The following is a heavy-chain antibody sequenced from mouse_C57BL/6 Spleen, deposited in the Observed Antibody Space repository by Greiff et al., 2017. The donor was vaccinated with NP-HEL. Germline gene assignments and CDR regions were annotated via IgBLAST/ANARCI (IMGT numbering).Heavy chain of an antibody. CDR3: ASSPYDYYFDY. J-gene: IGHJ2*01. Sequence: QVQLQQPGAELVKPGASVKLSCKASGYTFTSYWMHWVKQRPGRGLEWIGRIDPNRGGTKDNEKFKSKATLTVDKPSSTAYMQLSSLTSEDSAVYYCASSPYDYYFDYWGQGTTLTVSS. D-gene: IGHD2-4*01. V-gene: IGHV1-72*01. CDR2: IDPNRGGT. CDR1: GYTFTSYW.